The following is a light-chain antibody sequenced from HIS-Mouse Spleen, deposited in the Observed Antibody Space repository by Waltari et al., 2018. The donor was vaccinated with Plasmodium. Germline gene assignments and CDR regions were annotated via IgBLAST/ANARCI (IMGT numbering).Light chain of an antibody. V-gene: IGLV2-23*03. CDR3: CSYAGSSTFV. Sequence: QSALTQPASVSGSPGQSITISRPRTRSDVGSSNLVSWYQQHQGKAPKPMIYEGSKRPSGVSNRFSGSKAGNTASLTISGLQAEDESDYYCCSYAGSSTFVFGGGTKLTVL. J-gene: IGLJ3*02. CDR2: EGS. CDR1: RSDVGSSNL.